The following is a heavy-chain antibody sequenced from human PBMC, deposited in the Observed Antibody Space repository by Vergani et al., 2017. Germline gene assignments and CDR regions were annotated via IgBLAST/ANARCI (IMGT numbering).Heavy chain of an antibody. V-gene: IGHV4-59*01. Sequence: QVQLQESGPGLVKPSETLSLTCTVSGGSISNYYWRWIRQPPGKGLEWIGYIYYSGSTNYNPSLKIRVTISVDTSKNQFSLKLSSVTAADTAVYYCARDSRYYDFWSGYKDDAFDIWGQGTMVTVSS. J-gene: IGHJ3*02. D-gene: IGHD3-3*01. CDR2: IYYSGST. CDR3: ARDSRYYDFWSGYKDDAFDI. CDR1: GGSISNYY.